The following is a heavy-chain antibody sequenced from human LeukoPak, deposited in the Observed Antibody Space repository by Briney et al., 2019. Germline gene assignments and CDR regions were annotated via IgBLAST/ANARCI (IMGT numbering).Heavy chain of an antibody. V-gene: IGHV3-23*01. CDR3: ATSSGWYPFDP. J-gene: IGHJ5*02. CDR1: GFTFSSYA. CDR2: IIGSGNSI. Sequence: GGSLRLSCAASGFTFSSYAMSWVRQTPGKGLEWVSPIIGSGNSIHYADSVKGRFTISRDNSKNTLYLQMNSLRAEDTAVYYCATSSGWYPFDPWGQGTLVTVSS. D-gene: IGHD6-19*01.